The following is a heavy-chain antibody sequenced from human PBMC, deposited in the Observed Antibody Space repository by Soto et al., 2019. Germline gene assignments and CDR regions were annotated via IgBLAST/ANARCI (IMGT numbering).Heavy chain of an antibody. CDR2: IRSKTNSYAT. CDR1: GFTFSGSA. D-gene: IGHD3-22*01. J-gene: IGHJ5*02. V-gene: IGHV3-73*02. CDR3: TRDPRNYYDSIGSANWFDP. Sequence: EVQLVESGGGLVQPGGSLKLSCAASGFTFSGSAMHWVRQASGKGLEWVGRIRSKTNSYATAYAASVKGRFTISRDDSKDTAYLQMNSLKTEDTAVYYCTRDPRNYYDSIGSANWFDPWGQGTLFTVSS.